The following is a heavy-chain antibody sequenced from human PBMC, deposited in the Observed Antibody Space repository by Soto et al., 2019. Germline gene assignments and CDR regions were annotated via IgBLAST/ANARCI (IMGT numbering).Heavy chain of an antibody. CDR2: IWYDGSNK. D-gene: IGHD3-22*01. Sequence: GGSLRLSCAASGFTFSSYGMHWVRQAPGKGLEWVAVIWYDGSNKYYADSVKGRFTISRDNSKNTLYLQMNSLRAEDTAVYYCARDSGLPGITMIVVAPDIWGQGTRVAVSS. CDR1: GFTFSSYG. J-gene: IGHJ3*02. CDR3: ARDSGLPGITMIVVAPDI. V-gene: IGHV3-33*01.